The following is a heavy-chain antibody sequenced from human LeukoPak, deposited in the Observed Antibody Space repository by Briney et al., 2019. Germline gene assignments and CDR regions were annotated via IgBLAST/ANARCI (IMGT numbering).Heavy chain of an antibody. Sequence: ASVKVSCKASGYTFTGYYMHWVRQAPGQGLEWMGWINPNSGGTNYAQKFQGRVTMTRDTSISTAYMELSRLRSDDTAVYYCARAVDNYYDSSGYYLGYWGQGTLVTVSS. CDR2: INPNSGGT. CDR1: GYTFTGYY. D-gene: IGHD3-22*01. J-gene: IGHJ4*02. V-gene: IGHV1-2*02. CDR3: ARAVDNYYDSSGYYLGY.